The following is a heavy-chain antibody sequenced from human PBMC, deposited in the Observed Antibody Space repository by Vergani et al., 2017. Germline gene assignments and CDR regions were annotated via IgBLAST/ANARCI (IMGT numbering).Heavy chain of an antibody. V-gene: IGHV1-18*04. Sequence: QVQLVQSGAEVKKPGASVKVSCKASGYTFTSYGISWVRQAPGQGLEWMGWISAYNGNTNYAQKLQGRVTMTRDTSTSTVYMELSSLRSEDTAVYHCARGSRYYDSSGGFDYWGQGTLVTVSS. D-gene: IGHD3-22*01. CDR2: ISAYNGNT. CDR3: ARGSRYYDSSGGFDY. J-gene: IGHJ4*02. CDR1: GYTFTSYG.